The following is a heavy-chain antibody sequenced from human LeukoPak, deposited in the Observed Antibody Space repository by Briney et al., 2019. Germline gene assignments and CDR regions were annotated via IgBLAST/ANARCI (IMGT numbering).Heavy chain of an antibody. D-gene: IGHD1-1*01. CDR3: AKDSGQGISWNPFDY. CDR2: IRYDGSNI. J-gene: IGHJ4*02. CDR1: GVILCTYG. Sequence: GGTLRLSCAASGVILCTYGMHWVRQAPGKGLEWVAFIRYDGSNIYYVDSVKGRFTISRDNSKNTLYLQMNSLRAEDTAVYYCAKDSGQGISWNPFDYWGQGTLVIVSS. V-gene: IGHV3-30*02.